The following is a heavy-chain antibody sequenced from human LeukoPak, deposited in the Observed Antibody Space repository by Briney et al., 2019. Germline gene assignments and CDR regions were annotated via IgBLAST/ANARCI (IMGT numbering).Heavy chain of an antibody. J-gene: IGHJ5*02. Sequence: SETLSLTCNVSGVSIKTNSDYWAWLRQPPGKGLEWTGSIYHVGGTYYNPSLKSRVTISIDTSKNQFSLKLTSVTAADTAIYYCARDGRSGYEDLWGPGTLVTVSS. D-gene: IGHD5-12*01. CDR2: IYHVGGT. V-gene: IGHV4-39*07. CDR3: ARDGRSGYEDL. CDR1: GVSIKTNSDY.